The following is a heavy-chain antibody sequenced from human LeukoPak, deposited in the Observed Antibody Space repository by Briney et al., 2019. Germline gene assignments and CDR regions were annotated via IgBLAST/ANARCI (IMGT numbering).Heavy chain of an antibody. J-gene: IGHJ4*02. CDR3: ARVRQFDSSGDNFCSYFDY. D-gene: IGHD3-22*01. V-gene: IGHV4-39*07. CDR1: GGSISSGSYY. Sequence: SETLSLTCTVSGGSISSGSYYWGWIRHPPGKGLEWIGSIYHSGSTYYHPPLKSRVTISVGTSKNQFSLKLSSGTAADTAVYYCARVRQFDSSGDNFCSYFDYWGQGTLVTVSS. CDR2: IYHSGST.